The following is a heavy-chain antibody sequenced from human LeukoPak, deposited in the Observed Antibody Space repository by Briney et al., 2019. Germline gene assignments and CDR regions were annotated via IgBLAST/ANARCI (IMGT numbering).Heavy chain of an antibody. Sequence: ASVTVSCKASGYTFTSYYMHWVRQAPGQGLEWMGIIDPSGGGTNYAQKFQGRVTTTMDTSTSTVYMELSSLRSEDTAVYYCARDLVDWGQGTLVTVSS. CDR3: ARDLVD. D-gene: IGHD1-26*01. CDR2: IDPSGGGT. V-gene: IGHV1-46*01. J-gene: IGHJ4*02. CDR1: GYTFTSYY.